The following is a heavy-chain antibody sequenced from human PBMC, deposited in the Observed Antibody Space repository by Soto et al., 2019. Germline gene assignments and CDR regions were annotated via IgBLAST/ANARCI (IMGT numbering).Heavy chain of an antibody. D-gene: IGHD3-10*01. V-gene: IGHV3-33*01. CDR1: GFTFSSYG. Sequence: QVQLVESGGGVVQPGRSLRLSCAASGFTFSSYGMHWVRQAPGKGLEWVAVIWYDGSNKYYADSVKGRFTISRDNSKNTLYLQMNSLRAEDTAVYYCARESEGYYYGSGSYRSGDWFDPWGQGTLVIVSS. J-gene: IGHJ5*02. CDR2: IWYDGSNK. CDR3: ARESEGYYYGSGSYRSGDWFDP.